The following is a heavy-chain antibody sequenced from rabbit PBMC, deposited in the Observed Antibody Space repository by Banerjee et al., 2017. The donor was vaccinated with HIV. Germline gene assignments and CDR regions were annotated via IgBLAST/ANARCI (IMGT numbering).Heavy chain of an antibody. J-gene: IGHJ4*01. CDR2: IYTADGST. V-gene: IGHV1S40*01. CDR3: ARGGNL. CDR1: GIDFSSSYY. Sequence: QSLEESGGDLVKPGASLTLTCTASGIDFSSSYYMSWVRQAPGKGLEWIGYIYTADGSTYYASWAKGRFTISKTSSTTVTLQMTTLTAADTATYFCARGGNLWGPGTLVTVS.